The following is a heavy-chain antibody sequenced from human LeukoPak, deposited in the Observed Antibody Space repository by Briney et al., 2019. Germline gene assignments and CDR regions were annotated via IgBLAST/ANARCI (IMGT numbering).Heavy chain of an antibody. Sequence: GGSLRLSCAAFGFTFSNYAMSWVRQAPGKGLEWVSVISGTGSSTYYADSVKGRFTISRDNSKNTLYLQMSRLSAEDTAVYYCAKGSSGYYYDNWFDPWGQGTLVTVSS. V-gene: IGHV3-23*01. D-gene: IGHD3-22*01. J-gene: IGHJ5*02. CDR3: AKGSSGYYYDNWFDP. CDR1: GFTFSNYA. CDR2: ISGTGSST.